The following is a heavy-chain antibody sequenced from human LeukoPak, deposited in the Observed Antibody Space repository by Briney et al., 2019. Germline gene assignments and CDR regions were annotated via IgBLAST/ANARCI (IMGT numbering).Heavy chain of an antibody. V-gene: IGHV4-39*01. CDR3: ASHYYGSGSYFADY. D-gene: IGHD3-10*01. J-gene: IGHJ4*02. CDR1: GGSISSSSYY. Sequence: SETLSLTCTVSGGSISSSSYYWGWIRQPPGKGLEWIGSIYYSGSTYYNPSLKSRVTISVDTSKNQFSLKLSSVTAADTAVYYCASHYYGSGSYFADYWGQGTLVTVSS. CDR2: IYYSGST.